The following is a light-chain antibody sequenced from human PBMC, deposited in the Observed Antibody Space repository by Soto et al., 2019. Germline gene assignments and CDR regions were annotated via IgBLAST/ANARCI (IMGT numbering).Light chain of an antibody. J-gene: IGLJ1*01. Sequence: QSVLTQPPSASGSPGQSVTISCTGTSSDVGGYNYVSWYQQHPGKAPKLMIYEVSKRPSGVPDRFSGSKSGNTASLTVSGLQAEDEADYYCSSYAGSNNSYVVGTGTKVPVL. CDR2: EVS. CDR1: SSDVGGYNY. CDR3: SSYAGSNNSYV. V-gene: IGLV2-8*01.